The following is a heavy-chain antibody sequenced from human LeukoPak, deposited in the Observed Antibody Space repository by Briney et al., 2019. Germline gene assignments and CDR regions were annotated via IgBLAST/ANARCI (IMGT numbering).Heavy chain of an antibody. CDR3: ARVGSSWDADDY. J-gene: IGHJ4*02. CDR2: INHSGST. Sequence: PSETLSLTCAVYGGSFSGYYWSWIRQPPGKGLEWIGEINHSGSTNYNPPLKSRVTISVDTSKNQFSLKLSSVTAADTAVYYCARVGSSWDADDYWGQGTLVTVSS. V-gene: IGHV4-34*01. D-gene: IGHD6-13*01. CDR1: GGSFSGYY.